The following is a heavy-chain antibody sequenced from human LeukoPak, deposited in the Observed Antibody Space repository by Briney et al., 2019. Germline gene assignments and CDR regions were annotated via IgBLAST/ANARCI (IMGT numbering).Heavy chain of an antibody. J-gene: IGHJ3*02. CDR2: ISYDGSNK. Sequence: PGGSLRLSCAASGFTFSNFAMHWVRQAPCKGLEWVAVISYDGSNKNYADSVKGRFTISRDNSKNTLYLQMNSLRAEDTAVYYCARGAYGGNSLGAFDIWGQGTMVTVSS. CDR3: ARGAYGGNSLGAFDI. CDR1: GFTFSNFA. D-gene: IGHD4-23*01. V-gene: IGHV3-30-3*01.